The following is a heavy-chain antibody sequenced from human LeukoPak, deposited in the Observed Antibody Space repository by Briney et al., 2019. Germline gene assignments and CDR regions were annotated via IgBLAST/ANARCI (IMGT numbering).Heavy chain of an antibody. CDR1: GFTFSSYA. J-gene: IGHJ4*02. Sequence: GGSLRLSCAASGFTFSSYAMSWVRQAPGKGLEWVSAISGSGGSTYHADSVKGRFTISRDNSKNTLYLQMNSLRAEDTAVYYCAKPIAAAGTSREVDWGQGTLVTVSS. CDR2: ISGSGGST. V-gene: IGHV3-23*01. D-gene: IGHD6-13*01. CDR3: AKPIAAAGTSREVD.